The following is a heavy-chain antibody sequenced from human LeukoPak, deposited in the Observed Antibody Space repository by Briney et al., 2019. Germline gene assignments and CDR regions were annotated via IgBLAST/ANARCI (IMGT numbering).Heavy chain of an antibody. CDR3: ARLHFAAAEEFDP. J-gene: IGHJ5*02. D-gene: IGHD6-13*01. CDR1: GGSLNGYY. Sequence: SETLSLTCTVSGGSLNGYYWSWIRQPPGKGLEWIGYIYYSGSTNYNPSLKSRVTISVDTSKNRFSLNLSSVTAADTAVYYCARLHFAAAEEFDPWGQGTLVTVSS. V-gene: IGHV4-59*08. CDR2: IYYSGST.